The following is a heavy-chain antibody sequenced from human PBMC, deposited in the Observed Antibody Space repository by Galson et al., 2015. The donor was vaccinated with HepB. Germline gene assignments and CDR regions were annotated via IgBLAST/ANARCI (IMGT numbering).Heavy chain of an antibody. CDR2: ISGSDGNT. V-gene: IGHV3-23*01. D-gene: IGHD1-26*01. J-gene: IGHJ5*02. CDR1: GFTFASYA. CDR3: ANYFGAPGWFDP. Sequence: LRLSCAASGFTFASYAMSWVRQAPGKGLEWVSAISGSDGNTYYADSVKGRFTISRDNAKNTLYLQMNSLRAEDTAVYYCANYFGAPGWFDPWGQGALVTVSS.